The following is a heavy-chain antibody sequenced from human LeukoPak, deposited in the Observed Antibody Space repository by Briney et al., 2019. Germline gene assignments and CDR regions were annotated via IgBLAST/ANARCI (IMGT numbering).Heavy chain of an antibody. J-gene: IGHJ4*02. D-gene: IGHD6-13*01. CDR1: GYSFTSYW. Sequence: GESLKISCKGSGYSFTSYWIGWVRQMPGKGLEWMGIIYPGDSDTGYSPSFQGQVTISADKSISTAFLQWSSLKASDTAMYYCARRSAAATELFDYWGQGTLVTVSS. CDR3: ARRSAAATELFDY. V-gene: IGHV5-51*01. CDR2: IYPGDSDT.